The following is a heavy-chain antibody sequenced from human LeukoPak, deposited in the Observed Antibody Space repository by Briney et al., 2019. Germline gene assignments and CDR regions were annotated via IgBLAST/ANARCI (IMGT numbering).Heavy chain of an antibody. CDR3: AKVGGYYFDY. D-gene: IGHD3-22*01. Sequence: GGSLRLSCAASGFTFSSYGMHWVRQAPGKGQEWVAVISYDGSNKYYADSVKGRFTISRDNSKNTLYLQMNSLRAEDTAVYYCAKVGGYYFDYWGQGTLVTVSS. V-gene: IGHV3-30*18. CDR1: GFTFSSYG. CDR2: ISYDGSNK. J-gene: IGHJ4*02.